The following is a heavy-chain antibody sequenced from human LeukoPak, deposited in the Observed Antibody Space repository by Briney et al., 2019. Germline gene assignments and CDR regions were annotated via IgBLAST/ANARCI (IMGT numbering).Heavy chain of an antibody. CDR3: AREWRGFPDY. CDR1: GYTFTAYY. Sequence: ASVKVSCKASGYTFTAYYVHWVRQATGQGLEWMGWMNPNSGNTGYAQKFQGRVTITRNTSISTAYMELSSLRSEDTAVYYCAREWRGFPDYWGQGTLVTVSS. CDR2: MNPNSGNT. V-gene: IGHV1-8*03. D-gene: IGHD3-3*01. J-gene: IGHJ4*02.